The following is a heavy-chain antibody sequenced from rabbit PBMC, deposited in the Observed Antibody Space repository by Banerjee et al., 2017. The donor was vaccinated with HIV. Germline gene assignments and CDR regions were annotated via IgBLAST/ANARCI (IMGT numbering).Heavy chain of an antibody. J-gene: IGHJ3*01. V-gene: IGHV1S47*01. D-gene: IGHD6-1*01. Sequence: QEQLVESGGGLVTLGGSLKLSCKASGIDFSTYGISWVRQAPGKGLEWIAYIYPDYGTTDYATWVNGRFTISLDDAQNTVFLRMTSLTAADTATYFCARGYATYGDAGYALNRLDLWGQGTLVTVS. CDR3: ARGYATYGDAGYALNRLDL. CDR2: IYPDYGTT. CDR1: GIDFSTYG.